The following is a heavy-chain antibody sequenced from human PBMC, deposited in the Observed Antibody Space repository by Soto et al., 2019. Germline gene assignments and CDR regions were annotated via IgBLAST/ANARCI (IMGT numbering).Heavy chain of an antibody. CDR1: GFSLSTSGVG. J-gene: IGHJ4*02. Sequence: QITLKESGPTLVKPTQTLTLTCTFSGFSLSTSGVGVGWIRQPPGKALEWLALIYWDDDKRYSPSLKSRLTITKDXXKXQXXLTMTNMDPVDTATYYCAHRRRELLWFGELEHFDYWGQGTLVTVSS. CDR3: AHRRRELLWFGELEHFDY. CDR2: IYWDDDK. D-gene: IGHD3-10*01. V-gene: IGHV2-5*02.